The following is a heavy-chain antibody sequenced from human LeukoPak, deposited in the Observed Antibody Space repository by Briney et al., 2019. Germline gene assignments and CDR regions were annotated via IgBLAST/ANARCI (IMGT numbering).Heavy chain of an antibody. CDR1: GFTFSTYS. V-gene: IGHV3-48*01. J-gene: IGHJ1*01. CDR3: AKPLGDYQPEYFQH. Sequence: GGSLRLSCAASGFTFSTYSMNWVRQAPGKGLEWVSYISSSSNTIYYADSVKGRFTISRDNAKNSLYLQMSSLRAEDTAVYYCAKPLGDYQPEYFQHWGQGTLVTVSS. D-gene: IGHD4-17*01. CDR2: ISSSSNTI.